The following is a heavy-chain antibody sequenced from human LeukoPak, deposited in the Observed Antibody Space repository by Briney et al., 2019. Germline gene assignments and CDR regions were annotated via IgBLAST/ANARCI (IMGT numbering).Heavy chain of an antibody. CDR1: GFSFSSSA. CDR3: AKDSAAPITITMVRGRWYFDY. CDR2: IHYDGNNK. Sequence: PGGSLRLSCAASGFSFSSSAMHWVRQAPGKGLDWVAFIHYDGNNKYYADSVKGRFTISRDNSKNTLYLQMNSLRAEDTAVYYCAKDSAAPITITMVRGRWYFDYWGQGTLVTVSS. J-gene: IGHJ4*02. D-gene: IGHD3-10*01. V-gene: IGHV3-30*02.